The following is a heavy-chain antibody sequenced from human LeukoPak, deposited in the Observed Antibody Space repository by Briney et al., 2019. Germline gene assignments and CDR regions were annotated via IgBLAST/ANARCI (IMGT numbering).Heavy chain of an antibody. V-gene: IGHV3-23*01. J-gene: IGHJ5*01. D-gene: IGHD6-13*01. CDR3: AKDLRQLVS. Sequence: GGSLRLSCAASGFSFSSYAMSWVRQAPGKGLEWVSAISGSGGSTYYADSVKGRFTISRDNSKHTLYLQMNSLRAEDAAVYYCAKDLRQLVSWGQGTLVTVSS. CDR1: GFSFSSYA. CDR2: ISGSGGST.